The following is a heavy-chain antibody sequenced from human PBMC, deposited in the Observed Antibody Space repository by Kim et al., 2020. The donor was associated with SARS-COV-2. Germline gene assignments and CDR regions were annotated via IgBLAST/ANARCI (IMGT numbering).Heavy chain of an antibody. Sequence: SETLSLTCTVSGGSISSYYWSWIRQPPGKGLEWIGYIYYSGSTNYNPSLKSRVTISVDTSKNQFSLKLSSVTAADTAVYYCARPSTVTPSFAFDIWGQGTMVTVSS. CDR3: ARPSTVTPSFAFDI. D-gene: IGHD4-17*01. CDR2: IYYSGST. CDR1: GGSISSYY. J-gene: IGHJ3*02. V-gene: IGHV4-59*08.